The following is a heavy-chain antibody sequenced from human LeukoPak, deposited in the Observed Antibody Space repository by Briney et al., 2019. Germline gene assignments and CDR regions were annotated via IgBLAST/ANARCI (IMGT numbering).Heavy chain of an antibody. D-gene: IGHD3-10*01. Sequence: SETLSLTCTVSGASITSGAYYWSWIRQHPEKGLEWIGYIYYSGTTYYNPSLKSRVTISLDTSKNQFSLKLNSVTAADTAVYYCARESSGSYYNPQGYMDVWGKGTTVTVSS. V-gene: IGHV4-31*03. J-gene: IGHJ6*03. CDR1: GASITSGAYY. CDR3: ARESSGSYYNPQGYMDV. CDR2: IYYSGTT.